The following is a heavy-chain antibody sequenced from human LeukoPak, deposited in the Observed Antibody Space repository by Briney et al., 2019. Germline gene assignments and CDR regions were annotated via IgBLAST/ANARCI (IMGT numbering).Heavy chain of an antibody. D-gene: IGHD2-15*01. Sequence: GGSLRLSCAASGFTFTTYWMSWVRQAPGKGLEWVANIKQDGTEKYYVDSVKGRFTISRDNAKNSLYLQMNSLRVEDTAVYYCARGPYCSGGSCYSVPYYYYYMDVWGKGTTVTVSS. CDR3: ARGPYCSGGSCYSVPYYYYYMDV. CDR2: IKQDGTEK. J-gene: IGHJ6*03. CDR1: GFTFTTYW. V-gene: IGHV3-7*01.